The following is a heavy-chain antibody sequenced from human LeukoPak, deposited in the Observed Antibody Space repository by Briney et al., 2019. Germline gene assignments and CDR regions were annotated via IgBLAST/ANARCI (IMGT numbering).Heavy chain of an antibody. V-gene: IGHV3-33*06. CDR3: AKERAGYTNPYYFDY. CDR2: IWYDGSQK. J-gene: IGHJ4*02. D-gene: IGHD3-16*02. CDR1: GFTFRNYG. Sequence: PGGSLRLSCAASGFTFRNYGMHWVRQAPGKGLEWVAVIWYDGSQKYSADSVKGRFAISRDNSKNTSYLHMNSLRAEDTAVYYCAKERAGYTNPYYFDYWGQGTLVTVSS.